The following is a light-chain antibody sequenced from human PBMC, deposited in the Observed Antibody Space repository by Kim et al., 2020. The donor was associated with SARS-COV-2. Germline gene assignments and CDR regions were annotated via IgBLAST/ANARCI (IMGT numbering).Light chain of an antibody. V-gene: IGLV3-21*04. J-gene: IGLJ2*01. Sequence: APGKTARTTCGGNNIGTKSVPWYQHKPGQAPVLVIYYVTYRPSGIPERFSGSNSGNTATLTISRVEAGDEADYYCQVWDSSSDHVVFGGGTQLTVL. CDR1: NIGTKS. CDR2: YVT. CDR3: QVWDSSSDHVV.